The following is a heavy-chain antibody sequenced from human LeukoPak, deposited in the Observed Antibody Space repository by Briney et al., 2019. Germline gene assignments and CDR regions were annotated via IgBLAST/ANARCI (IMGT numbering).Heavy chain of an antibody. CDR3: ARGKGTSYLTT. J-gene: IGHJ5*02. CDR1: GYTFTGYY. D-gene: IGHD1-1*01. V-gene: IGHV1-2*02. CDR2: INPNSGGT. Sequence: ASVKVSCKASGYTFTGYYMHWVRQAPGQGLEWMGWINPNSGGTNYAQKFQGRVTMTRNTSISTAYMELSSLRSEDTAVYYCARGKGTSYLTTWGQGTLVTVSS.